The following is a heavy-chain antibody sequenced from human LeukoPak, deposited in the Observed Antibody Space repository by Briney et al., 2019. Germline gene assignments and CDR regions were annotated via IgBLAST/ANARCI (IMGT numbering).Heavy chain of an antibody. CDR1: GFTFSTYA. V-gene: IGHV3-23*01. D-gene: IGHD6-19*01. CDR2: IGGSGDNT. Sequence: GGSLRLSCVASGFTFSTYAMSWVRQAPGKGLEWVSGIGGSGDNTYYADSVKGRFTISRDNSKHTLYLQMNSLRDEDTAVYYCAKEGLVAGTPRNYFDYWGQGTLVTVSS. J-gene: IGHJ4*02. CDR3: AKEGLVAGTPRNYFDY.